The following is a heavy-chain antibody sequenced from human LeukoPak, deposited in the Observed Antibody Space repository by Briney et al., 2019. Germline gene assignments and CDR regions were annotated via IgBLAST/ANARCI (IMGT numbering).Heavy chain of an antibody. CDR1: GFTFSSYA. J-gene: IGHJ4*02. V-gene: IGHV3-30*04. Sequence: PGGSLRLSCAASGFTFSSYAMHWVRQAPGKGLEWVAVISYDGSNKYYADSVKGRFTISRDNSKNTRYLQMNSLRAEDTAVYYCAREGGERTYDYWGQGTLVTVSS. CDR3: AREGGERTYDY. D-gene: IGHD3-10*01. CDR2: ISYDGSNK.